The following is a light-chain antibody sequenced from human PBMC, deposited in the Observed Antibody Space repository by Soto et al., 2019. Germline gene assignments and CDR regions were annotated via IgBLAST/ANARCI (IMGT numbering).Light chain of an antibody. CDR2: EVS. CDR3: SSYTGNNPFFV. V-gene: IGLV2-14*01. J-gene: IGLJ1*01. CDR1: SSDVGGYNY. Sequence: QSALTQPASVSGSDGQSITISCTGTSSDVGGYNYVSWYQQRPGKAPKLMIFEVSNRPSGVSNRFSGSKSDNTASLTISGLQGDDEADYYCSSYTGNNPFFVFGTGTKLTVL.